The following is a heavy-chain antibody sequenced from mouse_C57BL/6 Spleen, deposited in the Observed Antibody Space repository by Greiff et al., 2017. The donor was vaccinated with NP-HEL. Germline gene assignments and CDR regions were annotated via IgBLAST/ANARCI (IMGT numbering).Heavy chain of an antibody. D-gene: IGHD1-1*01. CDR3: ASLYYLYYFDY. J-gene: IGHJ2*01. CDR1: GYTFTSYW. Sequence: VQLQQPGAELVKPGASVKLSCKASGYTFTSYWMHWVKQRPGQGLEWIGMIHPNSGSTNYNEKFKSKATMTVDKSSSTAYMQLSSLTSDDSAVYYCASLYYLYYFDYWGQGTTLTVSS. V-gene: IGHV1-64*01. CDR2: IHPNSGST.